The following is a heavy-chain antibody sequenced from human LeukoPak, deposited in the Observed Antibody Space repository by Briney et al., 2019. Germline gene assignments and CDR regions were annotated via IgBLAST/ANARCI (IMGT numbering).Heavy chain of an antibody. V-gene: IGHV1-46*01. CDR1: GYAFTSYF. J-gene: IGHJ3*02. CDR2: INPSDGDT. CDR3: ARVKGLYDFWSGYRGAEGNDVFDI. D-gene: IGHD3-3*01. Sequence: ASVEVSCSASGYAFTSYFVHWVRQAPGQGLEWMGIINPSDGDTSYAKKFQGRVTMTSDTSTSRVYMELSSLRSEDTAVYYCARVKGLYDFWSGYRGAEGNDVFDIWGQGTVVTVSS.